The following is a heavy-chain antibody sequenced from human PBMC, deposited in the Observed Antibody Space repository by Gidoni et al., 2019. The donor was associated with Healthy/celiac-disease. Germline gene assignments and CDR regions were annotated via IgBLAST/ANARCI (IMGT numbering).Heavy chain of an antibody. CDR2: ISWNSGSI. Sequence: EVQLVESGGGLVQPGRSLRLSCAASGFTFDDYAMHWVRQAPGKGLEWVSGISWNSGSIGYADSVKGRFTISRDNAKNSLYLQMNSLRAEDTALYYCAKDLHSGYDDYYYYGMDVWGQGTTVTVSS. CDR3: AKDLHSGYDDYYYYGMDV. D-gene: IGHD5-12*01. CDR1: GFTFDDYA. V-gene: IGHV3-9*01. J-gene: IGHJ6*02.